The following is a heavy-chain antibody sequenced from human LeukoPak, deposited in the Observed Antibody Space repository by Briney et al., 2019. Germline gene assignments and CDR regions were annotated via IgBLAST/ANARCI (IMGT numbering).Heavy chain of an antibody. CDR2: IHRSGSP. V-gene: IGHV4-4*02. J-gene: IGHJ4*02. Sequence: SETLSLTCTVSLDSTTSNFWSWVRQPPGKGLEWIGEIHRSGSPNYNPSLQSRVTISIDRSRNQIVLELASVTAADTAFYYCAREILGGFNPGAYWGQGTLVTVSS. CDR1: LDSTTSNF. CDR3: AREILGGFNPGAY. D-gene: IGHD3-10*01.